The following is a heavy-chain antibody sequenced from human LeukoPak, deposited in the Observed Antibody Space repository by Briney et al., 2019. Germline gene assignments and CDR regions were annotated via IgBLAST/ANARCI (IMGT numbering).Heavy chain of an antibody. D-gene: IGHD3-22*01. V-gene: IGHV1-2*06. CDR2: INPNSGGT. Sequence: ASVKVSCKASGYTFTGYYMHWVRQAPGQGLEWMGRINPNSGGTNYAQKFQGRVTMTRDTSISTAYMELSRRRSDDPAVYYCARGTYYYDSSGYFDYWGQGTLVTVSS. CDR3: ARGTYYYDSSGYFDY. J-gene: IGHJ4*02. CDR1: GYTFTGYY.